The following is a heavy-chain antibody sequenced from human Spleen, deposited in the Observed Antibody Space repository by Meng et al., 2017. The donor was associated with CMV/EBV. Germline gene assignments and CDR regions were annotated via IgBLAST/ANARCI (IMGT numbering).Heavy chain of an antibody. Sequence: KASGYTFTSYGIGWVRQAPGQGLEWMGWISAYNGNTNCAQKLQGRVTMTTDTSTSTAYMELRSLRSDDTAVYYCARIAITMAGNWFDPWGQGTLVTVSS. D-gene: IGHD3-10*01. J-gene: IGHJ5*02. CDR2: ISAYNGNT. V-gene: IGHV1-18*01. CDR3: ARIAITMAGNWFDP. CDR1: GYTFTSYG.